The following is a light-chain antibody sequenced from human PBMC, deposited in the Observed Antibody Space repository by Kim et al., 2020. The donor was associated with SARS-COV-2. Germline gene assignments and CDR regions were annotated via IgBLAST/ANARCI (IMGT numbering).Light chain of an antibody. CDR2: DVN. J-gene: IGLJ2*01. V-gene: IGLV2-11*01. Sequence: QSALTQPRSVSGSPGQSVTISCTGTSSNVGAYNYVSWYQQHPDKAPKLMIYDVNDRPSGVPDRFSGSKSGNTAFLTISGLQAEDEADYYCCSYAGGYSHVLFGGGTQLTVL. CDR3: CSYAGGYSHVL. CDR1: SSNVGAYNY.